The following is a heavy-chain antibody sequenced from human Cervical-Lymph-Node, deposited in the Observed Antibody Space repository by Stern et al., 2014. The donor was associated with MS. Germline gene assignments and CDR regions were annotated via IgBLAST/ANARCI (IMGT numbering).Heavy chain of an antibody. CDR3: ARDTGTSSGKSFDF. Sequence: VQLLESGPEVRKPGSSVKVSCQASGGTLSNYAISWVRQAPGQGLEWMGGIIPIFGTSNYAQKFQDRVRITADEYTSTAYMEMYSVRYEDTAVYYCARDTGTSSGKSFDFWGQGTLVTVSS. CDR1: GGTLSNYA. D-gene: IGHD1-14*01. V-gene: IGHV1-69*01. CDR2: IIPIFGTS. J-gene: IGHJ4*02.